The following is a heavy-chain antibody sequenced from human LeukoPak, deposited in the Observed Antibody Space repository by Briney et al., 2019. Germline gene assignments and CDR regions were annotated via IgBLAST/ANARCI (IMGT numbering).Heavy chain of an antibody. CDR3: ARYLTMVRGVIQYYFDY. J-gene: IGHJ4*02. V-gene: IGHV3-30*03. D-gene: IGHD3-10*01. CDR1: GFTFSSYG. CDR2: ISYDGSNK. Sequence: GGSLRLSCAASGFTFSSYGMHWVRQAPGKGLEWVAVISYDGSNKYYADSVKGRFTISRDNSKNTLYLQMNSLRAEDTAVYYCARYLTMVRGVIQYYFDYWGQGTLVTVSS.